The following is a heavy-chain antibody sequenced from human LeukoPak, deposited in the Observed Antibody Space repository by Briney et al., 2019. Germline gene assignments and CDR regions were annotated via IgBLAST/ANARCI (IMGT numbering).Heavy chain of an antibody. CDR1: GGSISSSSYC. J-gene: IGHJ1*01. D-gene: IGHD4-17*01. CDR3: ATAYGDYPRVFQH. V-gene: IGHV4-39*07. Sequence: PSETLSLTCTVSGGSISSSSYCWGWIRQPPGKGLERIGSIYYSGSTYYNPSPKSRVTISVDTSKNQFSLNLSSVTAADTAVYYCATAYGDYPRVFQHWGQGTLVTVSS. CDR2: IYYSGST.